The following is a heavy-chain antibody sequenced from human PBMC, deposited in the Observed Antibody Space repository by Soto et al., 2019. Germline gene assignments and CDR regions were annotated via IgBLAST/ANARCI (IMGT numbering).Heavy chain of an antibody. CDR1: NGSISNYY. D-gene: IGHD6-25*01. CDR3: ARSGHKGSWFDP. CDR2: VYSSGSA. J-gene: IGHJ5*02. Sequence: QVQLQESGPGLVKPSETLSLSCTVSNGSISNYYWNWIRRPAGKGLEWIGRVYSSGSASYNPSLRVRVTQSVDTSKNPFSQKLNSVAAADTAGYYCARSGHKGSWFDPWGQGTLVNVSS. V-gene: IGHV4-4*07.